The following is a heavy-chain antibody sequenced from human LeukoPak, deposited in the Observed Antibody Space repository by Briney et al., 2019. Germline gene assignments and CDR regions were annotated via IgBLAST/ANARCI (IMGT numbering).Heavy chain of an antibody. V-gene: IGHV4-30-4*08. D-gene: IGHD3-9*01. CDR3: ARAVLRYFAVDY. Sequence: PSETLSLTCAVYGGSFSGYYWSWIRQPPGKGLEWIGYIYYSGSTYYNPPLKSRVTISVDTSKNQFSLKLSSVTAADTAVYYCARAVLRYFAVDYWGQGTLVTVSS. CDR2: IYYSGST. J-gene: IGHJ4*02. CDR1: GGSFSGYY.